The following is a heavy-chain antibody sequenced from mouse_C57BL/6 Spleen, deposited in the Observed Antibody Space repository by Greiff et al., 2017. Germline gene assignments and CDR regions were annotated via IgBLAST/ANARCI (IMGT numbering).Heavy chain of an antibody. CDR2: IYPRSGNT. CDR1: GYTFTSYG. V-gene: IGHV1-81*01. D-gene: IGHD2-4*01. J-gene: IGHJ4*01. CDR3: ARDAKLGLRRGAIDY. Sequence: QVQLQQSGAELARPGASVKLSCKASGYTFTSYGISWVKQRNGQGLEWIGEIYPRSGNTYYNEQFKGKATLTADKSSSTAYMELRSLTAEDSAVYVCARDAKLGLRRGAIDYWGQGTSVTVSA.